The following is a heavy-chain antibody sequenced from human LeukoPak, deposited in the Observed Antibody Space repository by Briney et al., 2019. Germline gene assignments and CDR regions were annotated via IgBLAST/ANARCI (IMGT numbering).Heavy chain of an antibody. CDR2: ISGSGGST. V-gene: IGHV3-23*01. D-gene: IGHD3-3*01. CDR3: AKGAVFGVVIGGNYFDY. J-gene: IGHJ4*02. CDR1: GFTFSSYA. Sequence: GGSLRLSCAASGFTFSSYAMSWVRQAPGKGLEWVSAISGSGGSTYYADSVKGRFTISRDNSKNTLYLQMNSLRAEDTAVYYCAKGAVFGVVIGGNYFDYWGQGTLVTVSS.